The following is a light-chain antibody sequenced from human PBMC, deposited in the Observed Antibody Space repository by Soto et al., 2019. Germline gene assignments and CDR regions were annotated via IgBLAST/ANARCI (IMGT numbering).Light chain of an antibody. J-gene: IGKJ1*01. V-gene: IGKV3-15*01. CDR3: EHYNNWPPWP. CDR1: QSVSSN. Sequence: EIVMTQSPATLSVSPGERATLSCRASQSVSSNLAWYQQKPGQAPRLLIYGASTRATGIPARFSGSGSGTEFTLTISSPQAEVLPVYYCEHYNNWPPWPFAQGTKVEIK. CDR2: GAS.